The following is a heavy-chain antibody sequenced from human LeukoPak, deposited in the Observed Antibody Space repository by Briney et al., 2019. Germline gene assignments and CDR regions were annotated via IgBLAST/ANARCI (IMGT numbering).Heavy chain of an antibody. D-gene: IGHD3-10*01. CDR3: ARDRIYGSGSDHFDY. J-gene: IGHJ4*02. Sequence: PSETLSLTCTVSGYSISSGYYWGWIRQPPGKGLEWIGSIYHSGSTYYNPSLKSRVTISVDTSKNQFSLKLSSVTAADTAVYYCARDRIYGSGSDHFDYWGQGTLVTVSS. CDR2: IYHSGST. V-gene: IGHV4-38-2*02. CDR1: GYSISSGYY.